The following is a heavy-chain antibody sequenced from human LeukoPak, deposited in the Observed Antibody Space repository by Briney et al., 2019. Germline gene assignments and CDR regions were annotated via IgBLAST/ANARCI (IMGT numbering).Heavy chain of an antibody. CDR2: IYHSGST. CDR1: GGSISSSNW. J-gene: IGHJ6*02. Sequence: SGTLSLTCAVSGGSISSSNWWSWVRQPPGKGLEWIGEIYHSGSTNYNPSLKSRVTISVDKSKNQFSLKLSSVTAADAAVYYCARAAIRSTYGMDVWGQGTTVTVSS. CDR3: ARAAIRSTYGMDV. D-gene: IGHD3-3*01. V-gene: IGHV4-4*02.